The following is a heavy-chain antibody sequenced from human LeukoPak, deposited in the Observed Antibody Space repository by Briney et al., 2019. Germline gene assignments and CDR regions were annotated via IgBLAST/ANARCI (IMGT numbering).Heavy chain of an antibody. Sequence: ASVKVSCKASGGTFNSYAISWVRQAPGQGLEWMGIINPSGGSTSYAQRFQGRVTMTRDMSTSTVYMELSSLRSEDTAVYYCARDRSEGDIVVVVAATGPTYYFDYWGQGTLVTVSS. CDR3: ARDRSEGDIVVVVAATGPTYYFDY. CDR1: GGTFNSYA. D-gene: IGHD2-15*01. CDR2: INPSGGST. J-gene: IGHJ4*02. V-gene: IGHV1-46*02.